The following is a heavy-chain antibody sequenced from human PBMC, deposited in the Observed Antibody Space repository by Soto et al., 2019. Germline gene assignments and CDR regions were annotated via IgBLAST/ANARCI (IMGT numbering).Heavy chain of an antibody. CDR3: AVLVAAAGNYGMDV. V-gene: IGHV3-48*02. CDR2: ISSSSSTI. D-gene: IGHD6-13*01. Sequence: EVQLVESGGGLVQPGGSLRLSCAASGFTFSSYSMNWVRQAPGKGLEWVSYISSSSSTIYYADSVKGRFTISRDNAKNLLYLQMNSLRDEDTAVYYCAVLVAAAGNYGMDVWGQGTTVTVSS. CDR1: GFTFSSYS. J-gene: IGHJ6*02.